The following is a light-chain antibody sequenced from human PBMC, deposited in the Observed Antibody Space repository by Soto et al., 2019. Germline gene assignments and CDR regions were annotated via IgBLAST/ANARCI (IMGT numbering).Light chain of an antibody. V-gene: IGLV2-8*01. CDR2: EVS. CDR3: SSYAGSNNFVV. Sequence: QSALTQPPSASGSPGQSVTISCTGTSSDVGGYNYVSWYQQHPGKAPKLMIYEVSKRPSGVPDRFSGSKSGNTASLTVSGLQAGDEGDYYCSSYAGSNNFVVFGGGTKLTVL. CDR1: SSDVGGYNY. J-gene: IGLJ2*01.